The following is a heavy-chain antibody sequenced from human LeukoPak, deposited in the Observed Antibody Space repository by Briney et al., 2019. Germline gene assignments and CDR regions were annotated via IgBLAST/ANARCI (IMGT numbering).Heavy chain of an antibody. D-gene: IGHD3-22*01. CDR2: INPSGGST. Sequence: GASVKVSCKASGYTFTSYYMHWVRQAPGQGLEWMGIINPSGGSTSYAQKFQGRVTMTRDMSTSTVYMELSSLRSEDTAVYYCARVGTIDYDSSGYYSYFDYWGQGTLVTVSS. V-gene: IGHV1-46*01. J-gene: IGHJ4*02. CDR3: ARVGTIDYDSSGYYSYFDY. CDR1: GYTFTSYY.